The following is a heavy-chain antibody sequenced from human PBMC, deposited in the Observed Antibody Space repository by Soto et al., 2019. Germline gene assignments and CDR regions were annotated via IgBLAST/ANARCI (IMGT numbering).Heavy chain of an antibody. D-gene: IGHD6-25*01. Sequence: GESLKISCKGSGYSFTSYWIGWVRQMPGKGLECMGFIYPGDSDTTYSPSFQGHVTISADKYSSTAYLQWSSLKASDTAMYYCARVDSSGCSEYWGQVTLVPVSS. J-gene: IGHJ4*02. CDR2: IYPGDSDT. V-gene: IGHV5-51*01. CDR1: GYSFTSYW. CDR3: ARVDSSGCSEY.